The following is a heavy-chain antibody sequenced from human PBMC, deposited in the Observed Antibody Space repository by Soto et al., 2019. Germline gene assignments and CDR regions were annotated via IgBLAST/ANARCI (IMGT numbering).Heavy chain of an antibody. V-gene: IGHV4-39*01. Sequence: SETLSLTCTVSGGSISSSNYNWDWIRQPPGGGLEWIGSIYYSGSTYYNPSLKSRVTISGDTSKNQFSLKLSSVTAADTAVYYRVRVLRSEAWTFDYWGQGALVTVSS. CDR3: VRVLRSEAWTFDY. J-gene: IGHJ4*02. D-gene: IGHD1-26*01. CDR2: IYYSGST. CDR1: GGSISSSNYN.